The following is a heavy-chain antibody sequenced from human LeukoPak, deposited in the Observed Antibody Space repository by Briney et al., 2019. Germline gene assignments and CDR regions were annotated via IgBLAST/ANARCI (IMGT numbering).Heavy chain of an antibody. CDR3: ATPGPRGFGELPNPFDY. CDR1: GYTLTELS. D-gene: IGHD3-10*01. CDR2: FDPEDGET. V-gene: IGHV1-24*01. J-gene: IGHJ4*02. Sequence: ASVKVSCKVSGYTLTELSMHWVRQAPGKGLEWMGGFDPEDGETIYAQKFQGRVTMTEDTSTDTAYMELSSLRSEDTAVYYCATPGPRGFGELPNPFDYWGQGTLVTVSS.